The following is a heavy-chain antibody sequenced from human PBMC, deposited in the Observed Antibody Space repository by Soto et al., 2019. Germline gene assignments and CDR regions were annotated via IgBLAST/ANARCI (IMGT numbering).Heavy chain of an antibody. Sequence: ASVKVSCKASGYTFTSYGISWVRQAPGQGLEWMGWISADNGNTNYAQKLQGRVTMTTDTSTSTAYMELRSLRSDDTAVYYCARVSIVVVPAAIVFYYYYYGMDVWGQGTTVTVS. CDR2: ISADNGNT. CDR3: ARVSIVVVPAAIVFYYYYYGMDV. V-gene: IGHV1-18*04. CDR1: GYTFTSYG. D-gene: IGHD2-2*01. J-gene: IGHJ6*02.